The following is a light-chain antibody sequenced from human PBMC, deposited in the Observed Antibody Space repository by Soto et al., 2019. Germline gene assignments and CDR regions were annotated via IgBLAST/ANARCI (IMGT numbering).Light chain of an antibody. CDR1: QSIAGY. V-gene: IGKV1-39*01. Sequence: DIQMTQSPSSLSASVGDRVTITCRASQSIAGYLNWYQQKRGKAPKLRIYSASSLRSGVPSRFSGSGSGTDVTLTISSLQAEDFATYYCQQSYNTPRTFGQGTTVAIK. CDR2: SAS. CDR3: QQSYNTPRT. J-gene: IGKJ1*01.